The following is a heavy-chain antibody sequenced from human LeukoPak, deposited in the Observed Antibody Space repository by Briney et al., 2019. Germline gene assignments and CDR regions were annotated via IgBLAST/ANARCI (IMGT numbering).Heavy chain of an antibody. CDR2: IIPTFGTV. J-gene: IGHJ4*02. CDR3: ARDREVGATNLAFDY. V-gene: IGHV1-69*01. D-gene: IGHD1-26*01. Sequence: SVKVSCRASGGTFSGYAISWVRQAPGQGLEWMGGIIPTFGTVNYAQKFQGRVTITADESTSTGYMELSSLRSEDTAVYYCARDREVGATNLAFDYWGQGTLVPVSS. CDR1: GGTFSGYA.